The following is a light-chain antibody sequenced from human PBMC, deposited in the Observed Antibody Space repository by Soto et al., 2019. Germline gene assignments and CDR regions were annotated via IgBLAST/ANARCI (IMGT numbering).Light chain of an antibody. CDR1: QSISSL. CDR3: QQYNDYWT. CDR2: LAS. Sequence: DIQMTQSASTLSASLGDRVTITCRASQSISSLLAWYQQKPGRAPNLLIYLASTLASGVPSRFSGSASGTDFTLTISSLQPDDFATYYCQQYNDYWTFGQGTKVDIK. V-gene: IGKV1-5*03. J-gene: IGKJ1*01.